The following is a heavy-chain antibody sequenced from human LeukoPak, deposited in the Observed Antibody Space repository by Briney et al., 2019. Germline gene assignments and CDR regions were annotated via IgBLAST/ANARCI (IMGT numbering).Heavy chain of an antibody. CDR3: ARTLFDYSNYYSLYMDV. Sequence: GGSLRLSCAASGFTFSSYAMHWVRQAPGKGLEYVSAISSNGGSTYYANSVKGRFTISRDNSKNTLYLQMGSQRAEDMAVYYCARTLFDYSNYYSLYMDVWGKGATVTVSS. CDR1: GFTFSSYA. CDR2: ISSNGGST. V-gene: IGHV3-64*01. D-gene: IGHD4-11*01. J-gene: IGHJ6*03.